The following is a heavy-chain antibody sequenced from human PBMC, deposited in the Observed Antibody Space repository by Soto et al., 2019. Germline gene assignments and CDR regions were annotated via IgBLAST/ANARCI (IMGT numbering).Heavy chain of an antibody. CDR2: INAGNGNT. D-gene: IGHD3-3*01. V-gene: IGHV1-3*01. CDR3: ARDRGDFWSGYYMGYYDGMDV. J-gene: IGHJ6*02. CDR1: GYTFTSYA. Sequence: ASVKVSCKASGYTFTSYAMHWVRQAPGQRLEWMGWINAGNGNTKYSQKFQGRVTITRDTSASTAYMELSSLRSEDTAVYYCARDRGDFWSGYYMGYYDGMDVWGQGTTVTVSS.